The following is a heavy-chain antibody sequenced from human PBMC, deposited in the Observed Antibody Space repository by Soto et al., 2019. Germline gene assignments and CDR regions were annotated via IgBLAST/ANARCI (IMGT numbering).Heavy chain of an antibody. CDR3: AKRLYYDESGDYCFDY. CDR1: GFTFSSYA. J-gene: IGHJ4*02. CDR2: ISGRGGYT. V-gene: IGHV3-23*01. D-gene: IGHD3-22*01. Sequence: EVQLLESGGGLVQPGGSLRLSCAVSGFTFSSYAVSWVRQAPGKGLEWVSGISGRGGYTYYADSVKGRFTISRDNSKNTLYLQMNSLRVEDTAIYYCAKRLYYDESGDYCFDYWGQGTLVTVSS.